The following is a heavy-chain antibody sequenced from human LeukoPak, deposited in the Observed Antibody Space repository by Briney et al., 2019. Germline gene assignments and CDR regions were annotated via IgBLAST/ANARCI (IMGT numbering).Heavy chain of an antibody. CDR3: AREFSPGIQLWLGAAAGLDY. V-gene: IGHV3-7*01. Sequence: GGSLRLSCAASGFTFSSYWMSWVRQAPGKGLEWVANIKQDGSEKYYVDSVKGRFTISRDNAKNSLYLQMNSLRAEDTAVYYCAREFSPGIQLWLGAAAGLDYWGQGTLVTVSS. D-gene: IGHD5-18*01. J-gene: IGHJ4*02. CDR1: GFTFSSYW. CDR2: IKQDGSEK.